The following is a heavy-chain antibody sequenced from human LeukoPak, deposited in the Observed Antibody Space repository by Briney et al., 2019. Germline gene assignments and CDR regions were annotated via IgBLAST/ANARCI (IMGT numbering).Heavy chain of an antibody. V-gene: IGHV4-39*07. CDR2: IYYSGST. CDR3: ARVFKDYYYNYMDV. J-gene: IGHJ6*03. CDR1: GGSISSSTYY. Sequence: SETLPLTCTVSGGSISSSTYYWGWIRQAPGKGLEWIGSIYYSGSTYYNPSLNSRVTTSVDTSKNQFSLKLSSVTAADTAVYYCARVFKDYYYNYMDVWGTGTTVTVSS.